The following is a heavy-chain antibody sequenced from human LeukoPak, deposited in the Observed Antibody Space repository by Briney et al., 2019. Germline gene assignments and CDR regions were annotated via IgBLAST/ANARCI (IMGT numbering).Heavy chain of an antibody. CDR2: ISGSGYAT. CDR1: GFTFCCYA. Sequence: PGGSLRLSCAASGFTFCCYAMRWLRQAPGKGRVWVTAISGSGYATYHADSVKGRFTISKDSSKNTLYLQMNGLRAEDTAVYHCAKSRSVADAFDTWGHGTMVTVSS. J-gene: IGHJ3*02. CDR3: AKSRSVADAFDT. D-gene: IGHD6-19*01. V-gene: IGHV3-23*01.